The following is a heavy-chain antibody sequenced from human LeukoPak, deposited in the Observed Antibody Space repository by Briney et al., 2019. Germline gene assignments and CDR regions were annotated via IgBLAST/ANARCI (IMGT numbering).Heavy chain of an antibody. CDR2: IYSGGST. V-gene: IGHV3-66*01. D-gene: IGHD6-19*01. CDR1: GLTVSSNY. Sequence: GGSLRLSCAASGLTVSSNYMSWVRQAPGKGLEWVSVIYSGGSTYYADSVKGRFTISRDNSKNTLYLQMNSLRAEDTAVYYCARSLQWLVPLDYWGQGTLVTVSS. J-gene: IGHJ4*02. CDR3: ARSLQWLVPLDY.